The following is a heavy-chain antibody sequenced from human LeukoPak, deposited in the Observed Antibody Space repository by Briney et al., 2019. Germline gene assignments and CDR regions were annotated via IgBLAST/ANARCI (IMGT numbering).Heavy chain of an antibody. V-gene: IGHV3-7*01. J-gene: IGHJ5*02. CDR2: IKQDGSEK. CDR1: GFTFSSYW. D-gene: IGHD3-3*01. Sequence: GGSLRLSCAASGFTFSSYWMSWVREAPGKGLERVANIKQDGSEKYSVDSVKGRFTISRDNAKNSLYLQMKSLRAEDTAVYYCARWSGGFWQLFTWFDPWGQGTLVTVSS. CDR3: ARWSGGFWQLFTWFDP.